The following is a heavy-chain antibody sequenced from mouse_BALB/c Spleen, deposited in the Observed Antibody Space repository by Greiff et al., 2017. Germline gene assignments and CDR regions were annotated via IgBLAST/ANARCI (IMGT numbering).Heavy chain of an antibody. J-gene: IGHJ3*01. Sequence: EVQLLQSGTVLARPGASVKMSCTASGFTFTSYWMHWVNQRPGQGLEWIGAIYPGNSDTSYNQKFKGKAKLTAVTSTSTAYMELSSLTSEDSAVYYCTRQTGFAYWGQGTLVTVSA. CDR2: IYPGNSDT. CDR3: TRQTGFAY. CDR1: GFTFTSYW. V-gene: IGHV1-5*01.